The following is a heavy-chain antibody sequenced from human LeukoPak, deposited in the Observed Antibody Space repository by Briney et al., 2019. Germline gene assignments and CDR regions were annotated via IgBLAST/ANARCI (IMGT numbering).Heavy chain of an antibody. J-gene: IGHJ6*04. Sequence: ETLSLTCTVSGGSISSYYWSWIRQPPGKGLEWVSAISGSGGSTYYADSVKGRFTISRDNSKNSLYLQMNSLGAEDTAVYYCARDLTRYLEWLFGGMDVWGKGTTVTVSS. CDR2: ISGSGGST. CDR3: ARDLTRYLEWLFGGMDV. V-gene: IGHV3-23*01. D-gene: IGHD3-3*01. CDR1: GGSISSYY.